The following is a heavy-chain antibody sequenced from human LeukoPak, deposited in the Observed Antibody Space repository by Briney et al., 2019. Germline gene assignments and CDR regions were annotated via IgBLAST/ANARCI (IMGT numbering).Heavy chain of an antibody. Sequence: SETLSLTCTVSGGSISSYYWSWIRQPAGKGLEWIGRIYTSGSTNYNPSLKSRVTMSVDTSKNQFSLKLSSVTAADTAVYYCARGSYDSSGYSLGDAFDIWGQGTMVTVSS. CDR3: ARGSYDSSGYSLGDAFDI. J-gene: IGHJ3*02. CDR2: IYTSGST. V-gene: IGHV4-4*07. D-gene: IGHD3-22*01. CDR1: GGSISSYY.